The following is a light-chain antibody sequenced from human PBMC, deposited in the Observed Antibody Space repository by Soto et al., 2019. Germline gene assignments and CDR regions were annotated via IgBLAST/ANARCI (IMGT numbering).Light chain of an antibody. CDR2: EDT. CDR3: QSYDNSNQEV. V-gene: IGLV6-57*04. J-gene: IGLJ2*01. CDR1: SGNIASFY. Sequence: FMLIQPHSVSDSPGKTVTISCTRSSGNIASFYVQWYQQRPGSAPTNVIYEDTERPSGVPDRFSGSIDTSSNSASLTISGLKTEDEADYYCQSYDNSNQEVFGGGTKLTVL.